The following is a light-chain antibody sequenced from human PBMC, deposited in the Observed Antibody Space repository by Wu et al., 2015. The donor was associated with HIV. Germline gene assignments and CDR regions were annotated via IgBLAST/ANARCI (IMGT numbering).Light chain of an antibody. CDR2: GAS. Sequence: EIVMTQSPATLSVSPGERATLSCRASQSVSSNLAWYQQKPGQAPSLLIYGASTRATGFPARFSGSGSGTEFTLTISSMQSEDFAVYYCQQYNNWPPGRTFGQGTKVEIK. CDR3: QQYNNWPPGRT. V-gene: IGKV3-15*01. CDR1: QSVSSN. J-gene: IGKJ1*01.